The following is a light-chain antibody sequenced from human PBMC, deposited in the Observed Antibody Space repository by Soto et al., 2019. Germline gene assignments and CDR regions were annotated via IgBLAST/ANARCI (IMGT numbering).Light chain of an antibody. CDR1: RSDDGGYNY. CDR3: SSYAGSSNV. V-gene: IGLV2-8*01. CDR2: EVN. Sequence: QSALTQPPSAYGSPGQSVAISCTGTRSDDGGYNYVSWYQQHPGKAPKLMIYEVNNRPSGVPDRFSGSNSGNTASLTVSGLQSEDEADYYCSSYAGSSNVFGTGTQLTVL. J-gene: IGLJ1*01.